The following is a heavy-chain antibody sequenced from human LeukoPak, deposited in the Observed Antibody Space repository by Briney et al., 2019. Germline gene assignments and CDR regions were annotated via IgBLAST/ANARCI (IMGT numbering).Heavy chain of an antibody. Sequence: ASETLSLTRTVSGGSISSYYWSWIRQPAGKGLEWIGRIYTSGSTNYNPSLKSRVTISVDKSKNQFSLKLSSVTAADTAVYYCARHPTYYDFWSGLGWFDPWGQGTLVTVSS. CDR1: GGSISSYY. V-gene: IGHV4-4*07. CDR2: IYTSGST. CDR3: ARHPTYYDFWSGLGWFDP. J-gene: IGHJ5*02. D-gene: IGHD3-3*01.